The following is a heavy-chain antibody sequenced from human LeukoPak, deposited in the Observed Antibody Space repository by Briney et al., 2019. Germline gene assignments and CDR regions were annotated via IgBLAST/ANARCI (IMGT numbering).Heavy chain of an antibody. Sequence: SETLSLTCTVSGGSISGYYWSWVRQTPGKGLEWIGYISYSGNTNYNPSLKSRVTISLDTSKNQFSLNLTSVTAADTAVYYCARLGGSHSPHGYWGQGTLVTVSS. J-gene: IGHJ4*02. D-gene: IGHD1-26*01. CDR3: ARLGGSHSPHGY. V-gene: IGHV4-59*08. CDR1: GGSISGYY. CDR2: ISYSGNT.